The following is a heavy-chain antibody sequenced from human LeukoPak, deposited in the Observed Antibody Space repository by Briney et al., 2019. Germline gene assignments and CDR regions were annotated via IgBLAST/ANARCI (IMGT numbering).Heavy chain of an antibody. Sequence: PGGSLRLSSAASGFTFSNYGMHWVRQAPGKGLEWVALISFDGSQKYYADSVKGRFTISRDNSKNTLYLHMNGLRAEDTAVYYCARDPSVWGQGTLVTVSS. CDR1: GFTFSNYG. V-gene: IGHV3-33*01. CDR2: ISFDGSQK. J-gene: IGHJ4*02. CDR3: ARDPSV.